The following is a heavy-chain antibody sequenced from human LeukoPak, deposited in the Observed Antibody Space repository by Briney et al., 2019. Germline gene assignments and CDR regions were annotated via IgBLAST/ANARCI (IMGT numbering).Heavy chain of an antibody. Sequence: SETLSLTCAVYGGSFSGYYWSWIRQPPGKGLEWIGEINHSGSTNYNPSLKSRVTISVDTSKNQFSLKLTSVTAADTAVYYCALGYCSTTSCSDAFDIWGQGTMVTVSS. CDR2: INHSGST. J-gene: IGHJ3*02. V-gene: IGHV4-34*01. CDR3: ALGYCSTTSCSDAFDI. D-gene: IGHD2-2*01. CDR1: GGSFSGYY.